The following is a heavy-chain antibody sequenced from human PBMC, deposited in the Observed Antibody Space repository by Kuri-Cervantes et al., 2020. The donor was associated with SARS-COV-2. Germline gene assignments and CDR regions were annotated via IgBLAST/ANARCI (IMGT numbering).Heavy chain of an antibody. D-gene: IGHD5-18*01. CDR1: GFNFDDYA. J-gene: IGHJ2*01. CDR3: AALAFYGYYWYFDL. Sequence: SLKISCAASGFNFDDYAMHWVRQAPGKGLEWVSGISWNSGSIGYADSVKGRFTISRDNAKNSLYLQMNSLRVEDTAVYYCAALAFYGYYWYFDLWGRGTLVTVSS. CDR2: ISWNSGSI. V-gene: IGHV3-9*01.